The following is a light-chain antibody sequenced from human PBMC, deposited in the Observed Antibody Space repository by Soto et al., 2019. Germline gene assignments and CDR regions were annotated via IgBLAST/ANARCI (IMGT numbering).Light chain of an antibody. CDR1: QSIANRY. Sequence: EIVLTQSPGTLSSSPGERATLSCRASQSIANRYFAWYQHKPGPAPRLLIYATSSRATGIPDRFGGSGSGTDLPLTSSLLEPEYVAEYYRQQDCSSSWTFGQGTKVDIK. CDR3: QQDCSSSWT. CDR2: ATS. V-gene: IGKV3-20*01. J-gene: IGKJ1*01.